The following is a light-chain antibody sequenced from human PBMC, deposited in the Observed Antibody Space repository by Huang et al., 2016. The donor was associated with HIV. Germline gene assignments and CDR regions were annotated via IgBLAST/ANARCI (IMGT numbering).Light chain of an antibody. Sequence: AIQLTQSPSSLSASVGDRVTITCRASQGISSGLAWYQQKPGKAPKLLIYDASSLESGVPSRFRGSGSGTDFTLTISSLQPEDFATYYCQQFNNYLTFGQGTRLEIK. V-gene: IGKV1D-13*01. J-gene: IGKJ5*01. CDR3: QQFNNYLT. CDR2: DAS. CDR1: QGISSG.